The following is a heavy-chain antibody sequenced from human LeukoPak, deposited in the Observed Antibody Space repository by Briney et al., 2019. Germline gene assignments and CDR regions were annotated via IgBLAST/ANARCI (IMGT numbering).Heavy chain of an antibody. CDR3: AGDDNSSWWSY. CDR1: GVSITSYY. V-gene: IGHV4-59*01. CDR2: MYYSGTP. J-gene: IGHJ4*02. Sequence: SETLSLTCTVSGVSITSYYWSWIRQPPGKGLEWIGNMYYSGTPNYNPSLKSRVAISADTSKNQLSLKLKSVTAADTAVYYCAGDDNSSWWSYWGLGTLVTVSS. D-gene: IGHD6-13*01.